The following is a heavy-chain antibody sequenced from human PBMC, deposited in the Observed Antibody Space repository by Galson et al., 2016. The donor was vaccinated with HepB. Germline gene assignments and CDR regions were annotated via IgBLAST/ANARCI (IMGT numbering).Heavy chain of an antibody. D-gene: IGHD3-9*01. CDR3: AWGRAGYHPDH. J-gene: IGHJ4*02. CDR1: GDTFRNPG. Sequence: SCKASGDTFRNPGISWVRQAPGQGLEWMGGIIPLLGTTKYSQKFQGRVTITADASRSTAYMELSSLTSDDAAVYYCAWGRAGYHPDHWGRGTLVSVSS. CDR2: IIPLLGTT. V-gene: IGHV1-69*01.